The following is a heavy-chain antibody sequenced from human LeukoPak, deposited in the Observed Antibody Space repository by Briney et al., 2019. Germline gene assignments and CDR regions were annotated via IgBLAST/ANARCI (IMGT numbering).Heavy chain of an antibody. CDR3: ARGLREFGYYYYYMDV. Sequence: SETLSLTCTVSGGSISSSSYSWGWIRQPPGKGLEWIGSVYYSGSTYYNPSLKSRVTISVDTSKNQFSLNRISVTAADTAVYYCARGLREFGYYYYYMDVWGKGTTVTVSS. CDR1: GGSISSSSYS. CDR2: VYYSGST. D-gene: IGHD3-10*01. J-gene: IGHJ6*03. V-gene: IGHV4-39*07.